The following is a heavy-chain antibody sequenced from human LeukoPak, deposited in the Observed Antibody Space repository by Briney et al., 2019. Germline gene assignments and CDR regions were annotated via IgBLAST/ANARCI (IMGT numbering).Heavy chain of an antibody. Sequence: GGSLRLSCAASGFTFSNYAMSWVRQAPGKGLEWVSTIHGSGVSTYYADSVKGRFTISRDNSKNTLYLQMNSLRAEDTAVYFCANPIYSGDCDQFDYWGQGTLVTVSS. CDR1: GFTFSNYA. J-gene: IGHJ4*02. CDR3: ANPIYSGDCDQFDY. D-gene: IGHD2-21*02. CDR2: IHGSGVST. V-gene: IGHV3-23*01.